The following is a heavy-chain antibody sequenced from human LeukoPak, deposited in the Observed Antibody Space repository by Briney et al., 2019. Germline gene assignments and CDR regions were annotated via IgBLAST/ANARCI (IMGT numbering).Heavy chain of an antibody. D-gene: IGHD1-26*01. V-gene: IGHV4-59*01. CDR3: ARSAPSGSYYESDY. J-gene: IGHJ4*02. CDR1: GGSISSYY. Sequence: SETLSLTCTVSGGSISSYYWSWIRQPPGKGLEWIGYIYYSGSTNYNPSLKSRVTISVDTSKNQFSLKLSSVTAADTAVYYCARSAPSGSYYESDYWGQGTLVTVSS. CDR2: IYYSGST.